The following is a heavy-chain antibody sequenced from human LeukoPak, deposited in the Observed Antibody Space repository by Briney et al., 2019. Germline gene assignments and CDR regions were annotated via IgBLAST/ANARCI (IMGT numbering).Heavy chain of an antibody. V-gene: IGHV3-9*01. Sequence: GGSLRLSCAASGFTFDDYAMHWVRQAPGKSLEWVSGISWNSGSIGYADSVKGRFTISRDNAKNSLYLQMNSLRAEDTALYYCAKEPEGFDPWGQGTLVTVSS. CDR3: AKEPEGFDP. CDR1: GFTFDDYA. J-gene: IGHJ5*02. CDR2: ISWNSGSI.